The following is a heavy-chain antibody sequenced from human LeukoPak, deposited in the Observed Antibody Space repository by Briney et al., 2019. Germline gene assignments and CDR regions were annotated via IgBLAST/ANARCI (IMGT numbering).Heavy chain of an antibody. J-gene: IGHJ5*02. CDR2: ISGSGGST. D-gene: IGHD3-10*01. CDR1: GFTFSSYA. Sequence: GGSLRLSCAASGFTFSSYAMSWVRQAPGKGLEWVSAISGSGGSTYYADSVKGRFTISRDNSKNTLYLQMNSLRAEDTAVYYCARGYYYGSGPRGWFDPWGQGTLVTVSS. V-gene: IGHV3-23*01. CDR3: ARGYYYGSGPRGWFDP.